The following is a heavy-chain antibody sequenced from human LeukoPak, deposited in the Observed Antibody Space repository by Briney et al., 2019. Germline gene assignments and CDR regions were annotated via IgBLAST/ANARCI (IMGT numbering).Heavy chain of an antibody. D-gene: IGHD5-12*01. Sequence: SQTLSLTCTVSGGSISSGDYYWSWIRQPPGKGLEWIGYIYYSGSTYYNPSLKSRVTISVDTSKNQFSLKLSSVTAADTAVYYCARARGYTGYELDYWGRGTLVTVSS. V-gene: IGHV4-30-4*08. CDR1: GGSISSGDYY. CDR3: ARARGYTGYELDY. J-gene: IGHJ4*02. CDR2: IYYSGST.